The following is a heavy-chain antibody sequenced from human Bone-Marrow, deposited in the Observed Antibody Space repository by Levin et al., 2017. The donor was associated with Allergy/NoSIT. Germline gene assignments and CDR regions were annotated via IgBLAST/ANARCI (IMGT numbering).Heavy chain of an antibody. D-gene: IGHD2-15*01. CDR3: ARARGKGYCSGGICYSRLVTFDM. CDR1: GFTFSNSA. Sequence: GGSLRLSCAAAGFTFSNSAMDWVRQAPGKGLEWVALISDDGNINYFADSVKGRFTISRDNSKNTLYLQMNSLRADDTAVYYCARARGKGYCSGGICYSRLVTFDMWGQGTMVTVSS. V-gene: IGHV3-30-3*01. J-gene: IGHJ3*02. CDR2: ISDDGNIN.